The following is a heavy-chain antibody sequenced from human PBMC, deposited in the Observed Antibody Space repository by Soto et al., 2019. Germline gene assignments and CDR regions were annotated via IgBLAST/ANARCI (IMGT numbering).Heavy chain of an antibody. J-gene: IGHJ6*02. V-gene: IGHV3-23*01. CDR2: ISGSGGST. CDR3: GTFLEWLFDYYYGMDV. D-gene: IGHD3-3*01. CDR1: GFTFSSYA. Sequence: GGSLRLSCAASGFTFSSYAMSWVRQAPGKGLEWVSAISGSGGSTYYADSVKGRFTISRDNSKNTLYLQMNSLRAEDTAVYYCGTFLEWLFDYYYGMDVWGQGTTVTVSS.